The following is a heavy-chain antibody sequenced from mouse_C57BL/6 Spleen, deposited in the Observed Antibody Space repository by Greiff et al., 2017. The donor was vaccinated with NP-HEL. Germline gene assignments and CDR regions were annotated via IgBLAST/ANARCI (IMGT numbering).Heavy chain of an antibody. CDR1: GFTFSDYG. J-gene: IGHJ4*01. V-gene: IGHV5-17*01. D-gene: IGHD1-1*01. CDR2: ISSGSSTI. Sequence: EVMLVESGGGLVKPGGSLKLSCAASGFTFSDYGMHWVRQAPEKGLEWVAYISSGSSTIYYADTVKGRFTISRDNAKNTLFLQMTSLRSEDTAMYYCARLDTTVGARSAMDYWGQGTSVTVAS. CDR3: ARLDTTVGARSAMDY.